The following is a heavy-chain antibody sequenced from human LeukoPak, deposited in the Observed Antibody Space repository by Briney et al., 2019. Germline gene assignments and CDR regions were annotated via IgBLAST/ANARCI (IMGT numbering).Heavy chain of an antibody. CDR1: VGTFSSYA. CDR3: ARDRHYYEPPPGS. J-gene: IGHJ5*02. CDR2: IIPIFGTA. D-gene: IGHD3-22*01. V-gene: IGHV1-69*01. Sequence: SVKVSCKASVGTFSSYAISWVRQAPGQGLEGMGGIIPIFGTANYAQKFQGRVTITADESTSTAYMELRSLRSDDTAVYYCARDRHYYEPPPGSWGQGTLVTVSS.